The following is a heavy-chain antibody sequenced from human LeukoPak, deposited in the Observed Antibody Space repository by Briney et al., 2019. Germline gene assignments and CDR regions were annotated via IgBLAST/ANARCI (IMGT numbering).Heavy chain of an antibody. V-gene: IGHV1-69*05. CDR3: ARDYGEWGRYYFDY. Sequence: ASVKVSCKASGGTFSSYAISWVRQAPGQGHEWMGRIIPIFGTANYAQKFQGRVTITTDESTSTAYMELSSLRSEDTAVYYCARDYGEWGRYYFDYWGQGTLVTVSS. D-gene: IGHD1-26*01. CDR2: IIPIFGTA. CDR1: GGTFSSYA. J-gene: IGHJ4*02.